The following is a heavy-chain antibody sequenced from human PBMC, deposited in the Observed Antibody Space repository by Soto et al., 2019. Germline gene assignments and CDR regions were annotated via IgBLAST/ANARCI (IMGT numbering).Heavy chain of an antibody. D-gene: IGHD6-19*01. CDR1: GFTFSSYA. CDR2: ISGSGGST. Sequence: EVQLLESGGGLVQPGGSLRLSGAASGFTFSSYAMSWVRQAPGKGLGWVSAISGSGGSTYYADSVKGRFTISRDNSKNTLYLQMNSLRAEDTAVYYCARRSSGWYFDYWGQGTLVTVSS. CDR3: ARRSSGWYFDY. V-gene: IGHV3-23*01. J-gene: IGHJ4*02.